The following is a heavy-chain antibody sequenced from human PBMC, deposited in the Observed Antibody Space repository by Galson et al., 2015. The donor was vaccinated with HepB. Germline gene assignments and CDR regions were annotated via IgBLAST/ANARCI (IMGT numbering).Heavy chain of an antibody. D-gene: IGHD1-7*01. CDR1: GGTFSSYP. CDR3: ANLGPGITGTTGWFES. CDR2: IIPIFGTA. V-gene: IGHV1-69*13. J-gene: IGHJ5*01. Sequence: SVKVSCKASGGTFSSYPISWVRQAPGQGLEWMGGIIPIFGTAHYAQKFQGRVTITADESTSTAYMELSSLKSEDTAVYYCANLGPGITGTTGWFESWGQGTLVTVSS.